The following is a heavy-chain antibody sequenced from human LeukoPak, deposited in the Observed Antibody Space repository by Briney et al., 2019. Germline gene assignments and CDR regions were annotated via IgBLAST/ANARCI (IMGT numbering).Heavy chain of an antibody. D-gene: IGHD6-6*01. CDR2: INPNSGGT. V-gene: IGHV1-2*02. J-gene: IGHJ4*02. Sequence: ASVKVSCKASGYTFINYDITWVRQAPGQGLEWMGWINPNSGGTNYAQKFQGRVTMTRDTSISTAYMELSRLRSDDTAVYYCARRSSSSVYFDYWGQGTLVTVSS. CDR3: ARRSSSSVYFDY. CDR1: GYTFINYD.